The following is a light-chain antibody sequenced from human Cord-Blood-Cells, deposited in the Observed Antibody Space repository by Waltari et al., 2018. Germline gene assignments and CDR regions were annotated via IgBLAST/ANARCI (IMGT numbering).Light chain of an antibody. CDR3: CSYAGSSTWV. J-gene: IGLJ3*02. Sequence: QSALTQPASVSGSPGQSITISCTGTSSDVGSYNLVSWSQQHPGKAPKLMLYEGSKRPSGVSNRFSGSKSGNTASLTSSGLQAEDEADYDCCSYAGSSTWVFGGGTKLTVL. CDR1: SSDVGSYNL. V-gene: IGLV2-23*01. CDR2: EGS.